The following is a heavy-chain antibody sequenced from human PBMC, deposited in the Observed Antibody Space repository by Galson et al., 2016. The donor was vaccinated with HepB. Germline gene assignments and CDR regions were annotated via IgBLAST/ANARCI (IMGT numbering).Heavy chain of an antibody. Sequence: SETLSLTCTVSGFSISSGSYWAWIRQPPGKGLEWIATIYHSGSTYYNPSLKSRVTISVDTSKNQFSLKLSSVTAADTAVYYCARNYYGSGSYPRPWGYYAMDVWGQGTTVTVSS. V-gene: IGHV4-38-2*02. CDR1: GFSISSGSY. J-gene: IGHJ6*02. D-gene: IGHD3-10*01. CDR3: ARNYYGSGSYPRPWGYYAMDV. CDR2: IYHSGST.